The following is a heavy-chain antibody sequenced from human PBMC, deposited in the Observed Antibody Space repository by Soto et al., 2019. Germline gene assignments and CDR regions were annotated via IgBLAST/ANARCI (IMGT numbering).Heavy chain of an antibody. D-gene: IGHD6-19*01. CDR3: ATLFDTSGWYDY. Sequence: GESLKISCKGSGYSFTSYWIGWVRQMPGKGLERMGIIDPGDSDTRYSPSFQGQVTISADKSITTTYLQLNSLKASDTATYYRATLFDTSGWYDYWGQGTLVTVSS. J-gene: IGHJ4*02. CDR2: IDPGDSDT. V-gene: IGHV5-51*01. CDR1: GYSFTSYW.